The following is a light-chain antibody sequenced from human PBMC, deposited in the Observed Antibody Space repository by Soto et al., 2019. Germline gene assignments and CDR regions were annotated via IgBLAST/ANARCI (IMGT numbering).Light chain of an antibody. CDR3: QQRSNWQLT. Sequence: EIVLTQSPATLSLSPGERATLSCRASQGVSSYLAWYQQKPGQAPRLLISDASNRATGIPARFSGSGSGTDFTLTISSLEPEDCAVYYCQQRSNWQLTFGGGTKVEIK. CDR1: QGVSSY. V-gene: IGKV3-11*01. J-gene: IGKJ4*01. CDR2: DAS.